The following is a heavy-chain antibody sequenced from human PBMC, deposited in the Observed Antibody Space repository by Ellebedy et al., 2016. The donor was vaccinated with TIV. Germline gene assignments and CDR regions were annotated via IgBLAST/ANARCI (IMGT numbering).Heavy chain of an antibody. CDR1: GFTFSSYG. J-gene: IGHJ6*02. CDR3: AKLLNGMDV. V-gene: IGHV3-33*06. Sequence: GGSLRLSCAASGFTFSSYGIHWVRQAPGKGLEWVAVIWYDGSNKYYADSVKGRFTISRDNSKNTLYLQMNSLRAEDTAVYYCAKLLNGMDVWGQGTTVTVSS. CDR2: IWYDGSNK.